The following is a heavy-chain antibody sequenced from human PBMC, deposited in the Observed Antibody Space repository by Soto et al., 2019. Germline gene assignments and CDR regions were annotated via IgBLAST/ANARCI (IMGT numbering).Heavy chain of an antibody. J-gene: IGHJ4*02. CDR2: ISAQNGNT. V-gene: IGHV1-18*01. Sequence: QVHLVQSGAEVKKPGASVKVSCKGSGYGFTTYGITWVRQAPGQGLEWMAWISAQNGNTNYAQKLQGRVTVTRDTSTSTAYMELRSLRSDGTAVHYCARGRYWEYWGQGVLVTVSS. CDR3: ARGRYWEY. D-gene: IGHD2-8*02. CDR1: GYGFTTYG.